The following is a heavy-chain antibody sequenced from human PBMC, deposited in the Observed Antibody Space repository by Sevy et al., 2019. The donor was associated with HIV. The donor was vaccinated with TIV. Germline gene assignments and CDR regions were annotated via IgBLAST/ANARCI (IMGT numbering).Heavy chain of an antibody. D-gene: IGHD2-21*02. CDR1: GFTFTLYA. Sequence: GGSLRLSCAASGFTFTLYAIHWVRQAPGKGLEWVALISYSGTNKYYADSVKGRFTIPRDDSKNTACLQMNNLRTDDTAVYYCARVAVEYCTDDCYHRFDYWGQGTQVTVSS. CDR2: ISYSGTNK. J-gene: IGHJ4*02. V-gene: IGHV3-30-3*01. CDR3: ARVAVEYCTDDCYHRFDY.